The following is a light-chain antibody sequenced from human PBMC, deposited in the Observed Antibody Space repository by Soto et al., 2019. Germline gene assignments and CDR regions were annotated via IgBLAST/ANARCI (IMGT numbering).Light chain of an antibody. Sequence: EIVMTQSPATLSVSPGERATLSCRASQSVNIYLAWYQQKPGQAPRLLIFGASSRATGIPARFSGSGSGTEFILTISSLQSEDFAVYYCHEYNTWPWTFGQGTKVDIK. CDR3: HEYNTWPWT. V-gene: IGKV3D-15*01. CDR1: QSVNIY. J-gene: IGKJ1*01. CDR2: GAS.